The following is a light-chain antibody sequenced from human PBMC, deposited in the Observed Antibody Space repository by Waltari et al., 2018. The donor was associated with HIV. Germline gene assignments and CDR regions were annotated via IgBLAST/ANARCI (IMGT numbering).Light chain of an antibody. Sequence: SSVLTQPPSASVATGQTARIPCGGNTTGSKIAHLHPERPGHAPVLVVYDDSDRPSGIPERFSGCNSGNTATLTISRVEAGDEADYYCQVWDSSSDHPHYVFGTGTKVTVL. CDR1: TTGSKI. CDR3: QVWDSSSDHPHYV. V-gene: IGLV3-21*02. CDR2: DDS. J-gene: IGLJ1*01.